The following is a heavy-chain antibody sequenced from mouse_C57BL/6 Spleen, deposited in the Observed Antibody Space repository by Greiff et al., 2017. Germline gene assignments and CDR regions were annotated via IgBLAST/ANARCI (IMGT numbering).Heavy chain of an antibody. J-gene: IGHJ2*01. V-gene: IGHV1-53*01. CDR2: INPSNGGT. CDR3: ARSYDYDWGYYFDY. D-gene: IGHD2-4*01. CDR1: GYTFTSYW. Sequence: VKLMESGTELVKPGASVKLSCKASGYTFTSYWMHWVKQRPGQGLEWIGNINPSNGGTNYNEKFKSKATLTVDKSSSTAYMQLSSLTSEDSAVYYCARSYDYDWGYYFDYWGQGTTLTVSS.